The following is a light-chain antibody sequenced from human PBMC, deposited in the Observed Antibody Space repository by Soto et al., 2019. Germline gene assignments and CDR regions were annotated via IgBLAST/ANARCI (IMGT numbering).Light chain of an antibody. CDR1: QSISTW. Sequence: DIQMTQSPSTLSASVGDRVTITCRASQSISTWLAWYQQKPGKAPKLLIYKASSLEGGVLSRFGGSGSGTLFNITISSLHPDDFATYYCQQYNTYPHTFGGGTTVDIK. J-gene: IGKJ4*01. V-gene: IGKV1-5*03. CDR2: KAS. CDR3: QQYNTYPHT.